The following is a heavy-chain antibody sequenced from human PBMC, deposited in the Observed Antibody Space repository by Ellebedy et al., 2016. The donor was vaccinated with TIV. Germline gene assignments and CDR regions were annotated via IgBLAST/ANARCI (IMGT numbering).Heavy chain of an antibody. CDR1: GFTFSGYS. CDR2: ISGSGGTT. CDR3: ASDPVAGSAN. V-gene: IGHV3-23*01. D-gene: IGHD6-19*01. Sequence: GESLKISXAGSGFTFSGYSMNWVRQAPGKGLDWVSVISGSGGTTYYADSVKGRFTISRDNSQNTLYLQMNSLRAEDTAVYYCASDPVAGSANWGQGILVTVSS. J-gene: IGHJ4*02.